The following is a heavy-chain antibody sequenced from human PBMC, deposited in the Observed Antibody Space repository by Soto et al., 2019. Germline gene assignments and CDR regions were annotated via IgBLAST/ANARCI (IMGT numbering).Heavy chain of an antibody. D-gene: IGHD3-10*01. CDR1: GFTFNSFA. CDR2: IAGSGTTT. J-gene: IGHJ4*02. V-gene: IGHV3-23*01. CDR3: AKRELWSQVDY. Sequence: GGSLRLSCAASGFTFNSFAMSWVRQAPGKGLEWVSTIAGSGTTTYYADSVRGRFTISRDNSKNTMHLQMNSLSAADTAVYYCAKRELWSQVDYWGQGTLVTVS.